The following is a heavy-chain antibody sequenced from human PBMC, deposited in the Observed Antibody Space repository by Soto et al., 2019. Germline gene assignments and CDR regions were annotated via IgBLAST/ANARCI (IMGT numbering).Heavy chain of an antibody. CDR2: INAGNGNT. CDR1: GYTFTSYA. CDR3: ASSLVLATALDY. J-gene: IGHJ4*02. V-gene: IGHV1-3*05. Sequence: QVQLVQSGAEEKKPGASVKVSCKASGYTFTSYAMHWVRQAPGQRLEWMGWINAGNGNTKYSQKFQGRVTITRDTSASSAYMELSGLRAEDTAVYDCASSLVLATALDYWGQGTLVTVSS. D-gene: IGHD2-21*02.